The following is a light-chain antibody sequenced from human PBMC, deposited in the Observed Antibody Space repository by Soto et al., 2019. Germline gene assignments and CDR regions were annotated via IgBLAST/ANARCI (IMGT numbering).Light chain of an antibody. V-gene: IGKV1-39*01. CDR2: ASS. CDR1: QSITNY. CDR3: QQSYTTPFFT. J-gene: IGKJ3*01. Sequence: DIQMTQSPSSLSASVRDRVTLTCRASQSITNYLNWYQQKPGKAPKLLIYASSSLQSGVPARFSGSGSGTDFTLTISSLHPEDSATYYCQQSYTTPFFTFGPGTKVEI.